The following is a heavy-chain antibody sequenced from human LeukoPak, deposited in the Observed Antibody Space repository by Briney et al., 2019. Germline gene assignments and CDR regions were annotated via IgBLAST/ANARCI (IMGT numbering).Heavy chain of an antibody. CDR1: GFTVSSSY. J-gene: IGHJ4*02. Sequence: GGSLRLSCAASGFTVSSSYMNWVRQAPGKGLEWVSVIYTGGSTYYADSVKGRFTISRDNAKNTLYLQMNSLRAEDTAVYYCAREPDFWSGYHFWGQGTLATVSS. CDR2: IYTGGST. D-gene: IGHD3-3*01. CDR3: AREPDFWSGYHF. V-gene: IGHV3-53*01.